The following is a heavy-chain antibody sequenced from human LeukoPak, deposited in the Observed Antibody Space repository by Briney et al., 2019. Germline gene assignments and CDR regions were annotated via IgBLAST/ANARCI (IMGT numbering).Heavy chain of an antibody. CDR1: GGSISSYY. CDR2: IYYSGST. D-gene: IGHD3-3*01. Sequence: PSETLSLTCTVSGGSISSYYWSWIRQPPGKGLEWIGYIYYSGSTNYNPSLKSRVTISVDTSKNQFSLKLSSVTAADTAVYYCARDYYDFWSGYYQRSLRYWGQGTLVTVSS. V-gene: IGHV4-59*12. J-gene: IGHJ4*02. CDR3: ARDYYDFWSGYYQRSLRY.